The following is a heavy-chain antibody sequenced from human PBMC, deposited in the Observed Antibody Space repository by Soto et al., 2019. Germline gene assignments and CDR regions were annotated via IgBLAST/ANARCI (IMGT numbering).Heavy chain of an antibody. Sequence: QVQLVESGGGVVQPGRSLGLSCAASGFTFSHYAMHWVRQAPGKGLEWVALMSYDGSNEYYADSVKGRFTISRDNPKNTLYLQMNSLRAEDTAVYYCAKDGSHNFDYWGQGTLVTVSS. J-gene: IGHJ4*02. CDR2: MSYDGSNE. CDR3: AKDGSHNFDY. V-gene: IGHV3-30*18. CDR1: GFTFSHYA. D-gene: IGHD1-26*01.